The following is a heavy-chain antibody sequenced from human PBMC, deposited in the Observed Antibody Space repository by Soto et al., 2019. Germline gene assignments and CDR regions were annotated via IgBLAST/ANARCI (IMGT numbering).Heavy chain of an antibody. CDR1: GFTFSSYW. Sequence: PGGSLRLSCAAPGFTFSSYWMSWVRQAPGKGLEWVANIKQDGSEKYYVDSVKGRFTISRDNAKNSLYLQMNSLRAEDTAVYYCARPYYCASSGYLIEAFDIWGQGTMVTVSS. J-gene: IGHJ3*02. V-gene: IGHV3-7*03. CDR3: ARPYYCASSGYLIEAFDI. D-gene: IGHD3-22*01. CDR2: IKQDGSEK.